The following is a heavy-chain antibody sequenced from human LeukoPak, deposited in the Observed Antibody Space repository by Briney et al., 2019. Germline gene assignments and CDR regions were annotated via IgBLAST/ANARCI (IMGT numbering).Heavy chain of an antibody. CDR1: GFTFSSYA. J-gene: IGHJ4*02. Sequence: GGSLRLSCAASGFTFSSYAMHWVRQAPGKGLEWVAVISYDGSNKYYADSLKGRFTISRDNAKNSLYLQMNSLRAEDTAVYYCARDWWTGTTDYFDYWGQGTLVTVSS. CDR3: ARDWWTGTTDYFDY. CDR2: ISYDGSNK. D-gene: IGHD1-7*01. V-gene: IGHV3-30*04.